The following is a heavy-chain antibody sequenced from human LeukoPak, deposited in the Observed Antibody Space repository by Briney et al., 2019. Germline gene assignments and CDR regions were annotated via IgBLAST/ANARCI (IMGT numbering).Heavy chain of an antibody. CDR3: ARERIGYCSGGSCYSGPLDY. V-gene: IGHV3-11*04. D-gene: IGHD2-15*01. CDR1: GFKFSDYY. CDR2: ISNGGNTI. J-gene: IGHJ4*02. Sequence: PGGSLRLSCAASGFKFSDYYMNWIRQAPGKGLEWVSYISNGGNTIYYADSVKGRFTISRDNAKNSLYLQMNSLRAEDTAVYYCARERIGYCSGGSCYSGPLDYWGQGTLVTVSS.